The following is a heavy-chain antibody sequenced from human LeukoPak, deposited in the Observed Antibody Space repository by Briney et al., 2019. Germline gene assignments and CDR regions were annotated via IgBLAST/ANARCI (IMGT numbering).Heavy chain of an antibody. D-gene: IGHD6-13*01. Sequence: SETLSLTCTVSGGSISSYYWSWLRQPAGKGLEGIGRVYTSGSTSHNPSLKSRVTMSVDTSKNQFSLKLSSVTAADTAVYYCAREGSSWYQAGYYYYYYMDVWGKGTTVTVSS. CDR3: AREGSSWYQAGYYYYYYMDV. J-gene: IGHJ6*03. CDR1: GGSISSYY. V-gene: IGHV4-4*07. CDR2: VYTSGST.